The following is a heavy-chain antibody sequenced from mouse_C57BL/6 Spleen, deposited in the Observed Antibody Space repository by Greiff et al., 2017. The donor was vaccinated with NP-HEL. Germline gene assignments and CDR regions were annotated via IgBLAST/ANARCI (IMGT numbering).Heavy chain of an antibody. V-gene: IGHV5-17*01. CDR2: ISSGSSTI. CDR3: ARSCPLYDYDWFAY. Sequence: EVKLMESGGGLVKPGGSLKLSCAASGFTFSDYGMHWVRQAPEKGLEWVAYISSGSSTIYYADTVKGRFTISRDNAKNTLFLQMTSLRSEDTAMYYCARSCPLYDYDWFAYWGQGTLVTVSA. D-gene: IGHD2-4*01. J-gene: IGHJ3*01. CDR1: GFTFSDYG.